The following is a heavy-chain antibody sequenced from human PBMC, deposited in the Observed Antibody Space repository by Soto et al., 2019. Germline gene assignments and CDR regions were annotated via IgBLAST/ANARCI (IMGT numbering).Heavy chain of an antibody. J-gene: IGHJ4*02. CDR3: ARGSNGYHFDY. Sequence: EVQLVESGGGLVQPGGSLRLSCAASGFNFSSYAMHWVRQAPGKGLEYVSAISSNGGSTYYANSVKGRFTISRDNSKNTLYLQLGSLRAEDMAVYYCARGSNGYHFDYWGQGTLVTVSS. V-gene: IGHV3-64*01. D-gene: IGHD5-12*01. CDR2: ISSNGGST. CDR1: GFNFSSYA.